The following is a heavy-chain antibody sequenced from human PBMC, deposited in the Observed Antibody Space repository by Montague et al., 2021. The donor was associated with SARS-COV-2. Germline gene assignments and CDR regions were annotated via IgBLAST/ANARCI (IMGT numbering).Heavy chain of an antibody. CDR2: IYYGGST. CDR1: GGSISSSSYY. CDR3: ARHGKTRIAMIVVVIGYFDY. Sequence: SETLSLTCTVSGGSISSSSYYWGWIRQPPGKGLEWIGGIYYGGSTYYNPSLKSRVTISVDTSKNQFSLKLSSVTAADTAVYYCARHGKTRIAMIVVVIGYFDYWGQGTLVTVSS. V-gene: IGHV4-39*01. D-gene: IGHD3-22*01. J-gene: IGHJ4*02.